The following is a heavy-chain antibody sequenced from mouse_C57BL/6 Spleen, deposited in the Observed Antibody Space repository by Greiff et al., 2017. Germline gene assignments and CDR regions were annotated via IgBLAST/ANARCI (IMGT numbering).Heavy chain of an antibody. D-gene: IGHD6-1*01. CDR1: GYAFSSSW. V-gene: IGHV1-82*01. CDR2: IYPGDGDT. J-gene: IGHJ1*03. Sequence: VQLQQSGPELVKPGASVKISCKASGYAFSSSWMNWVKQRPGKGLEWIGRIYPGDGDTNYNGKFKGKATLTADKSSSTAYMQLSSLTSEDSAVYFCARPLAPHWYFDVWGTGTTVTVSS. CDR3: ARPLAPHWYFDV.